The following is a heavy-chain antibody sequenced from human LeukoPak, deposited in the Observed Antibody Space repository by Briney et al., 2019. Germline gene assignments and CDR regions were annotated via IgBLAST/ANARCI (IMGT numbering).Heavy chain of an antibody. J-gene: IGHJ3*02. CDR1: GGTFSSYA. Sequence: ASVKVSCKASGGTFSSYAISWVRQAPGQGLEWMGGIIPIFGTANYAQKFQGRVTITADKSTSTAYMELSSLRSEDTAVYYRARGATDYDSSGYLDAFDIWGQGTMVTVSS. V-gene: IGHV1-69*06. D-gene: IGHD3-22*01. CDR2: IIPIFGTA. CDR3: ARGATDYDSSGYLDAFDI.